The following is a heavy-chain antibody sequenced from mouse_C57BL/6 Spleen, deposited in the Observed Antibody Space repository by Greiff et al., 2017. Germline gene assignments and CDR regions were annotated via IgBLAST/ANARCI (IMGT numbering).Heavy chain of an antibody. V-gene: IGHV1-80*01. D-gene: IGHD2-5*01. Sequence: QVQLQQSGAELVKPGASVKISCKASGYAFSSYWMNWVKQRPGKGLEWIGQIYPGDGDTNYNGKFKGKDTLTADKSSSTAYMPLSSLTSEDSAVSFCTRYSNYRYTMDYLGQGTSVTVSS. CDR1: GYAFSSYW. J-gene: IGHJ4*01. CDR2: IYPGDGDT. CDR3: TRYSNYRYTMDY.